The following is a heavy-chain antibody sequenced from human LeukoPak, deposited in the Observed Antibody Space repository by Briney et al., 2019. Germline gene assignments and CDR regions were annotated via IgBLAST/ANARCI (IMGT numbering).Heavy chain of an antibody. CDR3: ARDSLAAAGIDY. CDR1: GGTFSSYA. D-gene: IGHD6-13*01. V-gene: IGHV1-69*13. CDR2: IIPIFGTA. Sequence: SVKVSCKASGGTFSSYAISWVRQAPGQGLEWMGGIIPIFGTANYAQKFQGRATITADESTSTAYMELSSLRSEDTAVYYCARDSLAAAGIDYWGQGTLVTVSS. J-gene: IGHJ4*02.